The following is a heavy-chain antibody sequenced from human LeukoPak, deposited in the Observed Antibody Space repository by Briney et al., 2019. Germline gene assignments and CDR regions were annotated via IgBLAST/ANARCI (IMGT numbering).Heavy chain of an antibody. CDR2: MNPNSGNT. CDR1: GYTFTSYD. Sequence: ASVKVSCKASGYTFTSYDINWVRQATGQGVEWMGWMNPNSGNTGYAQKFQGRVTMTRNTSISTAYMELSSLRSEDTAVYYCARGGLGYCSSGSCTRPDYWGQGTLVTVSS. V-gene: IGHV1-8*01. CDR3: ARGGLGYCSSGSCTRPDY. J-gene: IGHJ4*02. D-gene: IGHD2-15*01.